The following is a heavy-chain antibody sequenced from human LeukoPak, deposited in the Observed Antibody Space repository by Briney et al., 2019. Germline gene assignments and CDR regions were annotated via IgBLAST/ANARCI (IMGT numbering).Heavy chain of an antibody. CDR2: IYYTGDT. CDR1: GDSITSSSYY. Sequence: KPSETLSLTCTVSGDSITSSSYYWGWIRQPPGKGLEWIGSIYYTGDTYYNPSLKSRVTISVDTSKNQFSLKLDSVTAADTAVYYCTRPRGGAVAVDYWGQGTLVTVPS. D-gene: IGHD6-19*01. V-gene: IGHV4-39*01. J-gene: IGHJ4*02. CDR3: TRPRGGAVAVDY.